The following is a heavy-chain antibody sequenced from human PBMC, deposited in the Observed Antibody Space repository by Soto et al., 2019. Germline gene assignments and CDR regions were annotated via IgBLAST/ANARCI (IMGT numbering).Heavy chain of an antibody. CDR2: INAGNGNT. D-gene: IGHD2-2*01. V-gene: IGHV1-3*01. CDR3: ARGSVVVVPAATTPSGY. Sequence: ASVKVSCKASGYTFTSYAMHWVRQAPGQRLEWMGWINAGNGNTKYSQRFQGRVTITRDTSASTAYMELSSLRSEDTAVYYCARGSVVVVPAATTPSGYWGQGTLVTVSS. CDR1: GYTFTSYA. J-gene: IGHJ4*02.